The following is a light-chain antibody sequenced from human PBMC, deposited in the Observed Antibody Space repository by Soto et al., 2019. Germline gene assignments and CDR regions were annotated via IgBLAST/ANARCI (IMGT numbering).Light chain of an antibody. CDR2: DAS. J-gene: IGKJ1*01. V-gene: IGKV3-11*01. Sequence: EIVLTQSPATLSLSPGERATLSCRASQSVSSYLAWYQQKPGQAPRLLIYDASNRATGISARFSGSGSGTDFTLTISSLEPEDFAVYYCQQRSSWPWTFGQGTKVDI. CDR3: QQRSSWPWT. CDR1: QSVSSY.